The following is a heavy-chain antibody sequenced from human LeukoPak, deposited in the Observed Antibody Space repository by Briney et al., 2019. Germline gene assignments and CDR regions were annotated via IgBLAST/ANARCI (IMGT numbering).Heavy chain of an antibody. CDR1: GYSITRGYY. Sequence: SETLSLTCTVSGYSITRGYYWGWIRQPPGKGPEWIASIFHTGSTYYNPSLKSRVTISVDTSNNQFSLRLNSVTAADTALYYCATDYYDTSGYYYVGYWGQGALVTVSS. D-gene: IGHD3-22*01. CDR3: ATDYYDTSGYYYVGY. J-gene: IGHJ4*02. CDR2: IFHTGST. V-gene: IGHV4-38-2*02.